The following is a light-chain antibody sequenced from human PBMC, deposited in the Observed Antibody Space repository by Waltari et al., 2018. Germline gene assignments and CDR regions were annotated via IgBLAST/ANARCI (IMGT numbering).Light chain of an antibody. CDR3: QNHERLPAM. Sequence: EIVLTQSPGTLSLSPGERATLPCRASPSVSRYLAWYQQRPGQAPRLLIYGASSRATGIPDRFSGSGSGTDFSLTISRLEPEDFAVYYCQNHERLPAMFGQGTKVEIK. J-gene: IGKJ1*01. CDR2: GAS. CDR1: PSVSRY. V-gene: IGKV3-20*01.